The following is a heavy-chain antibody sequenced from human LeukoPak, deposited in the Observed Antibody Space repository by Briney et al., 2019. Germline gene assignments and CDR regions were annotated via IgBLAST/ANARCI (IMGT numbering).Heavy chain of an antibody. J-gene: IGHJ4*02. D-gene: IGHD3-16*01. CDR3: ARGQGLRLGDPAGVY. V-gene: IGHV4-39*07. CDR1: GGSISSGSYY. CDR2: INHSGST. Sequence: PSETLSLTCTVSGGSISSGSYYWGWIRQPPGKGLEWIGEINHSGSTNYNPSLKSRVTISVDTSKNQFSLKLSSVTAADTAVYYCARGQGLRLGDPAGVYWGQGTLVTVSS.